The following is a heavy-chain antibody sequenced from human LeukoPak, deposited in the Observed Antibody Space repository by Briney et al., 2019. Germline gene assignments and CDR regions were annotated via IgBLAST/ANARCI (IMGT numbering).Heavy chain of an antibody. CDR2: TASSSGYI. CDR1: AFTFSSYT. CDR3: ARDRGAYCGGDCYLGFDY. Sequence: GRSLRLSCAASAFTFSSYTTNWVRQAPRKGLEWVSSTASSSGYISYADSVKGRFTICRDNAKKSLYLQMTSLTAEDAAVYDCARDRGAYCGGDCYLGFDYWGRGTLVTVSS. J-gene: IGHJ4*01. V-gene: IGHV3-21*01. D-gene: IGHD2-21*02.